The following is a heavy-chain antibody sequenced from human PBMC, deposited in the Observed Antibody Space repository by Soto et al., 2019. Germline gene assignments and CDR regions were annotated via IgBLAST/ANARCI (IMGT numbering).Heavy chain of an antibody. Sequence: ASVKVSCKASGYTFTSYYIHWVRQAPGQGLEWMGIINPSGGSTSYAQKFQGRVTMTRDTSTSTVYMELSSLRSEDTAVYYCAREKYYYDSSGYSIHAFDIWGQGTMVTVSS. CDR2: INPSGGST. V-gene: IGHV1-46*03. CDR3: AREKYYYDSSGYSIHAFDI. D-gene: IGHD3-22*01. J-gene: IGHJ3*02. CDR1: GYTFTSYY.